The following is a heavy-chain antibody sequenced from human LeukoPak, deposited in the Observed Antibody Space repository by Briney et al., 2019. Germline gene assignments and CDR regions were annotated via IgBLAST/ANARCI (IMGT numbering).Heavy chain of an antibody. V-gene: IGHV3-21*06. CDR1: GFTFSGYN. J-gene: IGHJ5*01. CDR2: ISSSSRSI. D-gene: IGHD1-26*01. Sequence: PGGSLRLSCVGSGFTFSGYNIDWVRQAPGKGLEWVSSISSSSRSIYYADSLKGRITISRDHTKNSVFLQTSGLRVDDTAVYYCARERSGPAVRALIWFDSWGRGTLVIVSS. CDR3: ARERSGPAVRALIWFDS.